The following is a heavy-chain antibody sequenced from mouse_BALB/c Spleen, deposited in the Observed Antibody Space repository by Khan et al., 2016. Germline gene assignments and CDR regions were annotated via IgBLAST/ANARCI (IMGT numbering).Heavy chain of an antibody. CDR1: GFNIKDYY. CDR3: ARSTATYFDY. Sequence: VQLQQSGAELVRPGAFGKLSCKASGFNIKDYYMHWVKQRPEQGLEWIGWIDPGNGTTLYDPTFQGQARITADTSSNTAYLQLSSLTSEDTADYYCARSTATYFDYWGQGTTLTVSS. CDR2: IDPGNGTT. D-gene: IGHD1-2*01. J-gene: IGHJ2*01. V-gene: IGHV14-1*02.